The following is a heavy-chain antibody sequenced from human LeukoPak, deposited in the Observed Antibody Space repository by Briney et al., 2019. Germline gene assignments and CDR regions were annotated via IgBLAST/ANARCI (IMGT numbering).Heavy chain of an antibody. V-gene: IGHV3-66*01. J-gene: IGHJ4*02. CDR1: GFTVSSYY. CDR3: ARDQGGIAATGYKGFDS. D-gene: IGHD6-13*01. Sequence: GGSLRLSCAASGFTVSSYYMSWVRQAPGKGLEWVSVIYSGGYTYYADSVKGRFTISRDISKNTLYLQMNSLGAEDTAVYYCARDQGGIAATGYKGFDSWGQGTLVTVSS. CDR2: IYSGGYT.